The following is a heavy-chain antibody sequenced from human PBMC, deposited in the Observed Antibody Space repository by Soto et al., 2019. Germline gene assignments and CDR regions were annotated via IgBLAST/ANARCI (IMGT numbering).Heavy chain of an antibody. Sequence: QVTLKESGPVLVKPTETLTLTCTVSGFSLSNARMGVSWIRQPPGKALEWLAHIFSNDEKSYSTSLKSRLTNSKDTPKRQVVLTMTNMDPVDTATYYCARKIMITFGGVTGFAPWGQGTLVTVSS. V-gene: IGHV2-26*01. CDR2: IFSNDEK. J-gene: IGHJ5*02. CDR1: GFSLSNARMG. D-gene: IGHD3-16*01. CDR3: ARKIMITFGGVTGFAP.